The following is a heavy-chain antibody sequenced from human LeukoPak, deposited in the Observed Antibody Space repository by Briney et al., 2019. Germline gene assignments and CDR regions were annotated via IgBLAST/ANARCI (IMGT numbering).Heavy chain of an antibody. J-gene: IGHJ4*02. V-gene: IGHV3-30*04. CDR3: ARETEAFDN. CDR1: GFTFSSYA. CDR2: ISHDGSNK. Sequence: GRSLRLSSAASGFTFSSYAIHWVRQAPGKGLEWVAVISHDGSNKYYADSVQGRFSISRDNSKNTLYLQLNSLRADDTAVFYCARETEAFDNWGQGTLVTVSS.